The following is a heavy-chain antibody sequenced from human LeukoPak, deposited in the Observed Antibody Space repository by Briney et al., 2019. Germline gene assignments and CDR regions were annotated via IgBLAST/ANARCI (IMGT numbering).Heavy chain of an antibody. CDR1: GFTFSGYW. V-gene: IGHV3-74*01. CDR3: SRGNYFDY. J-gene: IGHJ4*02. Sequence: QLGGSLRLSCAASGFTFSGYWMHWVRQAPGKGLVWVSVINGDGSRTIYADSVKGRFTISRDNAKNTLYLQMASLRAEDTAVYYCSRGNYFDYWGQGALVTVSS. CDR2: INGDGSRT.